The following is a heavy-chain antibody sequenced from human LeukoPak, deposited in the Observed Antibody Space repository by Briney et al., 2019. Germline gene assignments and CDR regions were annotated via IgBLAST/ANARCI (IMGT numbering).Heavy chain of an antibody. D-gene: IGHD1-1*01. Sequence: PGGSLRLSCAASGFSFSNSGMNWVRQAPAKGLEWVAGISGGGANTHYADSVKGRFTISRDSSKNTLFLQMNSLRDEDTAIYYCSKWNGYGDYWGQGTLVTVSS. CDR2: ISGGGANT. V-gene: IGHV3-23*01. CDR1: GFSFSNSG. J-gene: IGHJ4*02. CDR3: SKWNGYGDY.